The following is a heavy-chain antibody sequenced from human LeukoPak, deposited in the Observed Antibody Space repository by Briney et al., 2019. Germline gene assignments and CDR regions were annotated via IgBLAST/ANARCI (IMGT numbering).Heavy chain of an antibody. CDR2: IYTSGST. D-gene: IGHD1-1*01. CDR3: ARGYDVRGYYYYYYMDV. Sequence: PSETLSLTCTVSGGSINNYYWSWIRQPAGKGLEWIGRIYTSGSTNYNPSLKSRVTMSVDTSKNQFSLKLSSVTAADTAVYYCARGYDVRGYYYYYYMDVWGKGTTVTVSS. J-gene: IGHJ6*03. V-gene: IGHV4-4*07. CDR1: GGSINNYY.